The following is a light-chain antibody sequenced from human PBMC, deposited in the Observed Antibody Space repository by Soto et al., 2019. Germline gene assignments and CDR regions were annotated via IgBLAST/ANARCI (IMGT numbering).Light chain of an antibody. V-gene: IGKV1-33*01. CDR2: DAA. CDR3: QQYGNRPLT. Sequence: DIQLTQSPPSLSASVGDAVTITCQASQDITNYLNWYQQRSGKSPKLLIFDAANLERGVPSRFSGSGSGTHFTFTISSLQPEDVATYYCQQYGNRPLTFGGGTKVE. J-gene: IGKJ4*01. CDR1: QDITNY.